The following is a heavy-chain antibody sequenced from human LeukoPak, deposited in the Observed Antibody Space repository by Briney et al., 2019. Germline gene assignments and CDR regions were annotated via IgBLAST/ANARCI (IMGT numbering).Heavy chain of an antibody. J-gene: IGHJ4*02. D-gene: IGHD3-9*01. CDR1: GLTFSSYA. CDR2: ISGSGGST. V-gene: IGHV3-23*01. Sequence: GGSLRLSCAASGLTFSSYAMSWVRQAPGKGLEWVSAISGSGGSTYYADSVKGRFTISRDNSKNTLYLQMNSLRAEDTAVYYCAGHDILTGYFDYWGQGTLVTVSS. CDR3: AGHDILTGYFDY.